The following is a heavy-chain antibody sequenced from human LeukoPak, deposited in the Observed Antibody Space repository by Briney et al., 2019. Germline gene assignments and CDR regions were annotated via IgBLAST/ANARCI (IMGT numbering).Heavy chain of an antibody. D-gene: IGHD2-21*02. J-gene: IGHJ4*02. CDR2: ISGSGGST. Sequence: GGSLRLSCAASGFTFRSDAMSWVRQAPGKGLEWVSAISGSGGSTYYADSVKGRFTISRDNSKNTLYLQMNSLRAEDTAVYYCAKRLLGVVTATLDYWGQGPLVTVSS. CDR1: GFTFRSDA. V-gene: IGHV3-23*01. CDR3: AKRLLGVVTATLDY.